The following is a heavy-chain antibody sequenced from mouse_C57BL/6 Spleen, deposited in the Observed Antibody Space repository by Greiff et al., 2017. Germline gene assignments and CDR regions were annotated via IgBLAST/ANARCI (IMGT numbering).Heavy chain of an antibody. CDR2: LYPGDGDT. CDR3: AIGGDYAWFAY. CDR1: GYAFSSSW. Sequence: QVHVQQSGPELVKPGASVKISCKASGYAFSSSWMNWVKQRPGQGLEWIGRLYPGDGDTKYNGKFKGKATLTADKSSSTAYMQLSSLTSEDSAVYICAIGGDYAWFAYWGQGTLVTVSA. D-gene: IGHD2-4*01. J-gene: IGHJ3*01. V-gene: IGHV1-82*01.